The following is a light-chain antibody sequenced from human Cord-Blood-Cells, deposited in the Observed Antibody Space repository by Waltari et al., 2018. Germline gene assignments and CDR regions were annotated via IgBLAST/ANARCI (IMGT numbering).Light chain of an antibody. CDR2: EGS. CDR1: SSDVGSYNL. Sequence: QSALTQPASVSGSPGQSITISCTGTSSDVGSYNLVSWYQQHPGKAPKLMNYEGSKRPSGVSKRFSDSKSGQQASLTISGLQAEDEADYYCCSYAGSSTFHVVFGGGTKLTV. V-gene: IGLV2-23*03. J-gene: IGLJ2*01. CDR3: CSYAGSSTFHVV.